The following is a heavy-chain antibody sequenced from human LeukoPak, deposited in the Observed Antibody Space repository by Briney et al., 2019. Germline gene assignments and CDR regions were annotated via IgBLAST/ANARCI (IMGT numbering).Heavy chain of an antibody. Sequence: ASVKVSCKASGYTFTSYYMHWVRQAPGQGLEWMGIINPSGGSTSYAQKFQGRVTMTRDTSTSTVYMELSSLRSEDTAVYYCARETGRAAAYKYYFDYWGQGTLVTVSS. CDR3: ARETGRAAAYKYYFDY. CDR2: INPSGGST. V-gene: IGHV1-46*03. D-gene: IGHD1-14*01. CDR1: GYTFTSYY. J-gene: IGHJ4*02.